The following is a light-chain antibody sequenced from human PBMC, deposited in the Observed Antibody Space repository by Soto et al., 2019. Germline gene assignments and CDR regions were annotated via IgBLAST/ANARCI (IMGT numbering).Light chain of an antibody. V-gene: IGKV1-39*01. CDR1: QSISSY. CDR2: AAS. CDR3: QHRYSTPYT. Sequence: DIQMTQSPSSLSASVGDRVTITCRASQSISSYLNWYQQKPGKAPMLLIYAASSLQSGVPSRFSGSGSGTDFTLTISSLQPEDFATYYCQHRYSTPYTFGQGTKLEIK. J-gene: IGKJ2*01.